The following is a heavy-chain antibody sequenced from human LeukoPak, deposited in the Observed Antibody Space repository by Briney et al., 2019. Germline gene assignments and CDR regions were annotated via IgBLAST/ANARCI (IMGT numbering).Heavy chain of an antibody. Sequence: GGSLTLSCAASGIAVIGSYMSWVRQPPGKGLEWVSFISINTDTFYADSVRGRFTISRDSSKNTLFLQMNSLRDEDSAVYYCAIAQSWDELFDSWGQGTLVTVSS. D-gene: IGHD1-26*01. J-gene: IGHJ4*02. CDR1: GIAVIGSY. V-gene: IGHV3-53*01. CDR3: AIAQSWDELFDS. CDR2: ISINTDT.